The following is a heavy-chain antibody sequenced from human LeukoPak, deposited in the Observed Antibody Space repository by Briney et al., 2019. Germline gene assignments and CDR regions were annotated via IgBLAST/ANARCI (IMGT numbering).Heavy chain of an antibody. J-gene: IGHJ4*02. D-gene: IGHD3-22*01. CDR2: INHSGST. Sequence: PSETLSLTCAVYGGSFSGYYWSWLRQPPGKGLEWIGEINHSGSTNYNPSLKSRVTISVDTSKNQFSLKLSSVTAADTAVYYCARGRSVHYYDSSGYALYWGQGTLVTVSS. V-gene: IGHV4-34*01. CDR1: GGSFSGYY. CDR3: ARGRSVHYYDSSGYALY.